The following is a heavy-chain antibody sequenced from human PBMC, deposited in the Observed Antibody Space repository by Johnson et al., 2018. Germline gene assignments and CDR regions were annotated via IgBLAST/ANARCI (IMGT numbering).Heavy chain of an antibody. Sequence: VQLVESGGGLVQXGGSLRLSCAASGFTFSSYSMNWVRQAPVKGLAWVSYISSSSSTIYYADSVKGRFTISRDNAKNSLYLQMNSLRAEDTAVYYCARSGSGYMDVWGKGTTVTVSS. J-gene: IGHJ6*03. CDR1: GFTFSSYS. CDR3: ARSGSGYMDV. CDR2: ISSSSSTI. V-gene: IGHV3-48*01. D-gene: IGHD3-22*01.